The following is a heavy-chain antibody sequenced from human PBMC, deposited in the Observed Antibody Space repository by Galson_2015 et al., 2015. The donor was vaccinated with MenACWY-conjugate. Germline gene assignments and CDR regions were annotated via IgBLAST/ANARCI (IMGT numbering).Heavy chain of an antibody. D-gene: IGHD4-17*01. V-gene: IGHV3-7*03. CDR2: IHQDGGRK. Sequence: SLRLSCAASGFRFTDYWMTWVRQAPGKGLEWVANIHQDGGRKYYADSLKGRFTISRDNAKNSVFLQMTSLRPEDTAVYYCVRDGDSGDNEGMDVWGQGTTVTVSS. CDR3: VRDGDSGDNEGMDV. CDR1: GFRFTDYW. J-gene: IGHJ6*02.